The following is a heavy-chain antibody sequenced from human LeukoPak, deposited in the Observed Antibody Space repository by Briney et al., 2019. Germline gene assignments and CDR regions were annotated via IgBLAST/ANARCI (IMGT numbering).Heavy chain of an antibody. V-gene: IGHV6-1*01. CDR3: ARESGAAFDI. Sequence: SQTLSLTFAISGDSVSGNSLAWNWPRQSPSRGLEWLGRTYYRSKWYNDYAESVKSRISINSDTSKNQFSLQLNSVTPEDTAVYYCARESGAAFDIWGQGTMVTVSS. CDR1: GDSVSGNSLA. J-gene: IGHJ3*02. CDR2: TYYRSKWYN.